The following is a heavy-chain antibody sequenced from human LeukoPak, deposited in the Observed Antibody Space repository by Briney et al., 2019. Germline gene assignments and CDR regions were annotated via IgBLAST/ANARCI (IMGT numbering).Heavy chain of an antibody. D-gene: IGHD4-23*01. CDR2: INPNSGGT. CDR1: GYTFTSYG. Sequence: ASVKVSCKASGYTFTSYGISWVRQAPGQGLEWMGRINPNSGGTNYAQKFQGRVTMTRDTSISTAYMELSRLRSDDTAVYYCARDNSQGDMFDYWGQGTLVTVSS. CDR3: ARDNSQGDMFDY. J-gene: IGHJ4*02. V-gene: IGHV1-2*06.